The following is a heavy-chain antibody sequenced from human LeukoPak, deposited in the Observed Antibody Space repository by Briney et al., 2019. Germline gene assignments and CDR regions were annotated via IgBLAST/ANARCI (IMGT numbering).Heavy chain of an antibody. CDR3: ARALDSSWNGYFQP. V-gene: IGHV1-2*06. J-gene: IGHJ1*01. CDR2: VNPNDGGT. CDR1: GYTFTGYY. Sequence: ASVKVSCKASGYTFTGYYIHWVRQAPGQGLEWMGRVNPNDGGTNYAQKFQGRVTMTWDTSITTAYMELSSLTSDDTAVYYCARALDSSWNGYFQPWGQGTLVTVSS. D-gene: IGHD6-13*01.